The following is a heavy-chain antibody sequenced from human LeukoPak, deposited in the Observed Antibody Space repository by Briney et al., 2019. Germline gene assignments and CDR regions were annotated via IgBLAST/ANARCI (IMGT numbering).Heavy chain of an antibody. CDR3: ARHKNYGGRDAFDI. CDR2: IFYGGST. D-gene: IGHD4-23*01. CDR1: GGSIRSSSDY. J-gene: IGHJ3*02. V-gene: IGHV4-39*01. Sequence: SETLSLTCTVSGGSIRSSSDYWGWIRQPPGKGLEWIGSIFYGGSTSYNPSLKSRVTISVDTSKNQFSLEVRSVTAADTAAYFCARHKNYGGRDAFDIWGRGTMVTVSS.